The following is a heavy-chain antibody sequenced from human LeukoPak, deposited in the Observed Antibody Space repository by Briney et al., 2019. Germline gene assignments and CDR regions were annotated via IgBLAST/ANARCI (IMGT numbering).Heavy chain of an antibody. D-gene: IGHD6-6*01. J-gene: IGHJ4*02. CDR1: GFTFSNYA. V-gene: IGHV3-23*01. Sequence: PGGSLRLSCAASGFTFSNYAMSWVRQAPGKGLEWVSAFSPSGGGTYYADSVKGRFTISRDNSKNTLYLQMNSLRAEDTAVYYCAKDPTIEYSSSGGDFDYWGQGTLVTVSS. CDR3: AKDPTIEYSSSGGDFDY. CDR2: FSPSGGGT.